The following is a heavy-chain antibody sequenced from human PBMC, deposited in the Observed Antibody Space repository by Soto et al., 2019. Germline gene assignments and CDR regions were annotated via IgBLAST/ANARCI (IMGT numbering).Heavy chain of an antibody. CDR2: ISYSGTT. CDR3: ARGRVVVPAAVMFNCLDP. V-gene: IGHV4-31*11. CDR1: GGSISSGGHY. J-gene: IGHJ5*02. Sequence: PSETLSLTCAVSGGSISSGGHYWSWIRQHPGKGLEFIGYISYSGTTYYNPSLKSRLTLSIDTSKNQFSLKLRSVTAADTAVYYCARGRVVVPAAVMFNCLDPCGQGALVTVSS. D-gene: IGHD2-2*01.